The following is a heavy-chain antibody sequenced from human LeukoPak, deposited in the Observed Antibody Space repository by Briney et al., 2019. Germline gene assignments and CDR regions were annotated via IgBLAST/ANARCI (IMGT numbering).Heavy chain of an antibody. V-gene: IGHV3-23*01. CDR1: GFTFSSYA. D-gene: IGHD3-9*01. J-gene: IGHJ3*02. CDR3: ARASSKQLAGYLPDGFDI. Sequence: GGSLRLSCAASGFTFSSYAMSWVRQAPGKGLEWVSTISVSGGNTYYADSVKGRFTISRDNSKSTMYMQMNSLRADDAAVYYCARASSKQLAGYLPDGFDIWGQGTMVTVSS. CDR2: ISVSGGNT.